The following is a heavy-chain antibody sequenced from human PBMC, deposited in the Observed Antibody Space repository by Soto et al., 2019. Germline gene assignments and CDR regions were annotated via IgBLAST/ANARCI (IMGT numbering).Heavy chain of an antibody. Sequence: ASVKVSCKASGYTFTSYAMHWVRQAPGQRLEWMGWINAGNGNTKYSQKFQGRVTITRDTSASTAYMELSGLRSEDAAVYYCARGLAVALYYFDYWGQGTLVTVSS. CDR1: GYTFTSYA. D-gene: IGHD6-19*01. CDR3: ARGLAVALYYFDY. V-gene: IGHV1-3*01. CDR2: INAGNGNT. J-gene: IGHJ4*02.